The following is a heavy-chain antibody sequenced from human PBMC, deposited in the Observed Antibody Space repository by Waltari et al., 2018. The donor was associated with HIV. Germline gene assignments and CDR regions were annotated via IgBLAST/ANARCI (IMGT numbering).Heavy chain of an antibody. CDR1: GFTFGSYA. V-gene: IGHV3-30*04. CDR2: ISYDGSNK. CDR3: ARLVVAAKVDY. J-gene: IGHJ4*02. D-gene: IGHD2-15*01. Sequence: QVQLVESGGGVVQPGRSLRLSCAASGFTFGSYAMHWVRQAPGKGLEWVAVISYDGSNKYYADSVKGRFTISRDNSKNTLYLQMNSLRAEDTAVYYCARLVVAAKVDYWGQGTLVTVSS.